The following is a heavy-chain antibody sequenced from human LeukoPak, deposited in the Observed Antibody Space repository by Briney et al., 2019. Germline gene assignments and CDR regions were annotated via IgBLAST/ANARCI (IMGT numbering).Heavy chain of an antibody. CDR3: AKAYYYDSSGPT. CDR1: GFTFSSYG. D-gene: IGHD3-22*01. J-gene: IGHJ3*01. Sequence: GGSLRLSCAASGFTFSSYGMHWVRQAPGKGLEWVSAISGSGGSTYYADSVKGRFTISRDNSKNTLYLQMNSLRAEDTAVYYCAKAYYYDSSGPTWGQGTMVTVSS. CDR2: ISGSGGST. V-gene: IGHV3-23*01.